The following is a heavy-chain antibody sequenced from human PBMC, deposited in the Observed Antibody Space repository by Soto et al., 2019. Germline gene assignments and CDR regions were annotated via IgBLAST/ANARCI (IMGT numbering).Heavy chain of an antibody. Sequence: PSETLSLTCTVSGGSISSGDYYWSWIRQPPGKGLEWIGYIYYSGSTYYNPSLKSRVTISVDTSKNQFSLKLSSVTAADTAVYYCARSGSENFWSGYRAGGEYNWFDPWGQGTLVTVSS. CDR3: ARSGSENFWSGYRAGGEYNWFDP. V-gene: IGHV4-30-4*01. CDR2: IYYSGST. CDR1: GGSISSGDYY. D-gene: IGHD3-3*01. J-gene: IGHJ5*02.